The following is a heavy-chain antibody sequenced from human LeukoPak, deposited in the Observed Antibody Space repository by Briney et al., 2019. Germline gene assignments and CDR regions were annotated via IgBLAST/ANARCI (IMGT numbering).Heavy chain of an antibody. CDR1: GFTFSSYS. CDR2: ISGSGGST. V-gene: IGHV3-23*01. Sequence: GGSLRLSCAASGFTFSSYSMNWVRQAPGKGLEWVSAISGSGGSTYYADSVKGRFTISRDNSKNTLYLQMNSLRAEDTAVYYCAKEGCSGGSCYEFDYWGQGTLVTVSS. D-gene: IGHD2-15*01. CDR3: AKEGCSGGSCYEFDY. J-gene: IGHJ4*02.